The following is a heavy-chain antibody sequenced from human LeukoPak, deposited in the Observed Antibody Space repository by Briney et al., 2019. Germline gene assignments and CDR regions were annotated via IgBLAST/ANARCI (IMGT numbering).Heavy chain of an antibody. D-gene: IGHD2-2*01. CDR3: VGYVVVPAGYYMDV. CDR1: GGSISSGGYY. Sequence: PSETLSLTRTVSGGSISSGGYYWSWIRQPPGKGLEWIGYIYHSGSTYYNPSLKSRVTISVDRSKNQFSLKLSSVTAADTAVYYCVGYVVVPAGYYMDVWGKGTTVTVSS. J-gene: IGHJ6*03. CDR2: IYHSGST. V-gene: IGHV4-30-2*01.